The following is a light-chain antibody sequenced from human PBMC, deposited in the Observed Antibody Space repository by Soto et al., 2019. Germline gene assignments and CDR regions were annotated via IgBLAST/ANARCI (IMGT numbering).Light chain of an antibody. CDR2: EVT. J-gene: IGLJ2*01. CDR3: SSYAGCNTLL. CDR1: SGDVGGYNS. Sequence: QSALTQPPSASGSPGQSVTISCTGTSGDVGGYNSVSWYQQHPGKAPKLMIYEVTKRPSGVPDRFSGSKSGNTASLTVSGLQAEDEDDYYCSSYAGCNTLLFGGGTKLTVL. V-gene: IGLV2-8*01.